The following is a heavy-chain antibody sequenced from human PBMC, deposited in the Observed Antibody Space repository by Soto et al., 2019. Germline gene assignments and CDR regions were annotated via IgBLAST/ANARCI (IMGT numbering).Heavy chain of an antibody. D-gene: IGHD5-12*01. CDR1: GDSISNGDYY. J-gene: IGHJ4*02. Sequence: SETLSLTCTVSGDSISNGDYYWTWIRQPPGKGLEWIGYIFYSGITFQKPALKSRVTISRDTSKNQFSLRLKSVTAADTALYYCARGRDGYNSFSFDSWGQGTRVTVSS. CDR2: IFYSGIT. CDR3: ARGRDGYNSFSFDS. V-gene: IGHV4-30-4*01.